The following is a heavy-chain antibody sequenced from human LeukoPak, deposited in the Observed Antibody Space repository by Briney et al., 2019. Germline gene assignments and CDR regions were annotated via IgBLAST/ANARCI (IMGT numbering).Heavy chain of an antibody. V-gene: IGHV4-39*01. D-gene: IGHD2-21*02. CDR2: VYYSGST. CDR3: ARLCQVTTEY. J-gene: IGHJ4*02. Sequence: SETLSLTCTVPGDSLSSGLYYWGWIRQPPGKGLTWIGSVYYSGSTLFSASFENRVAMPVDRSKNQFSPKLNSVTAADTATYYCARLCQVTTEYWGQGILVTVAS. CDR1: GDSLSSGLYY.